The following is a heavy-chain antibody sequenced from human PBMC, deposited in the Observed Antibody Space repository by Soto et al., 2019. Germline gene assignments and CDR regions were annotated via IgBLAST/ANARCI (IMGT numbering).Heavy chain of an antibody. CDR1: GGAYSSYT. CDR3: AREGSYYDFWSGHIITKTGFDP. CDR2: IIPILGIA. V-gene: IGHV1-69*04. Sequence: GASVKVSCKASGGAYSSYTISWVRQAPGQGLEWMGRIIPILGIANYAQKFQGRVTITADESTSTAYMELSSLTSEDTAVYYCAREGSYYDFWSGHIITKTGFDPWGQGTLVTVSS. J-gene: IGHJ5*02. D-gene: IGHD3-3*01.